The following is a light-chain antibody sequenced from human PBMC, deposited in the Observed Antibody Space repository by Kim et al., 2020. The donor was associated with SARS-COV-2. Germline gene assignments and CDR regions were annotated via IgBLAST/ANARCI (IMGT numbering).Light chain of an antibody. V-gene: IGKV4-1*01. CDR3: QQYYSTPLT. CDR2: WAS. Sequence: ATINCKSSQSVLYSSNNKNYLAWYQQRPGQPPKLLLYWASTRESGVPDRFSGSGSGTDFTLTIGSLQAEDVAVYYCQQYYSTPLTFGGGTKVDIK. CDR1: QSVLYSSNNKNY. J-gene: IGKJ4*01.